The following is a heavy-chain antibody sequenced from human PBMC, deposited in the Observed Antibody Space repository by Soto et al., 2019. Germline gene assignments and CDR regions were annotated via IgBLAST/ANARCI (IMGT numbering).Heavy chain of an antibody. CDR2: IVVGSGNT. V-gene: IGHV1-58*01. J-gene: IGHJ4*02. CDR1: GFTFTSSA. D-gene: IGHD6-13*01. Sequence: SVKVSCKASGFTFTSSAVQWVRQARGQRLEWIGWIVVGSGNTNHPQKFQERITITRDMSTSTAYMELSILRFEDTAVYYCAAAAGDYWGQGTLVTVSS. CDR3: AAAAGDY.